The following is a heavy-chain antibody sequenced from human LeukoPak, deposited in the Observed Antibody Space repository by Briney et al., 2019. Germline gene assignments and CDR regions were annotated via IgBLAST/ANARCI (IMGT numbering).Heavy chain of an antibody. Sequence: SVKVSCKASGGTFISYAISWVRQAPGQGLEWMGGIIPIFGTANYAQKFQGRVTIIADESTSTAYMELSSLRSEDTAVYYCARGVVGATTGAYSFDYWGRGTLVTVSS. D-gene: IGHD1-26*01. CDR1: GGTFISYA. CDR3: ARGVVGATTGAYSFDY. J-gene: IGHJ4*02. CDR2: IIPIFGTA. V-gene: IGHV1-69*13.